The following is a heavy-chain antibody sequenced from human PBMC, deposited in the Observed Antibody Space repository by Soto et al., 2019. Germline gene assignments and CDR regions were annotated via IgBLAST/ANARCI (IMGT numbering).Heavy chain of an antibody. J-gene: IGHJ4*02. D-gene: IGHD6-19*01. CDR2: IYYSGST. Sequence: LSLTCTVSGGSISSYYWSWTRQPPGKGLEWIGYIYYSGSTNYNPSLKSRVTISVDTSKNQFSLKLSSVTAADTAVYYCARGLAVAGTGIDYWGQGTLVTVS. CDR3: ARGLAVAGTGIDY. V-gene: IGHV4-59*01. CDR1: GGSISSYY.